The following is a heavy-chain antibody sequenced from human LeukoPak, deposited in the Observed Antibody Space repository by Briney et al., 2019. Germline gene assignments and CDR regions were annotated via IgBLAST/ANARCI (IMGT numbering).Heavy chain of an antibody. CDR1: GYTFSGYY. CDR3: ARAGIDYGDKGIGNWFDP. Sequence: ASVKVSCKTSGYTFSGYYIHWVRQAPGHGLEWLGWINPNSGDTNYAQKFQGRVTMTRDTSISTAYMEVSRLRSDDTAVYYCARAGIDYGDKGIGNWFDPWGQGTLVTVSS. V-gene: IGHV1-2*02. J-gene: IGHJ5*02. CDR2: INPNSGDT. D-gene: IGHD4-17*01.